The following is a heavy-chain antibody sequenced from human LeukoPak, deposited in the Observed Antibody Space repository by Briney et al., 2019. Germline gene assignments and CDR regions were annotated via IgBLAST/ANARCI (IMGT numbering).Heavy chain of an antibody. D-gene: IGHD6-19*01. V-gene: IGHV4-39*01. Sequence: SETLSLTXTVSGGSISSSSYYWGWLRQPPGKGLEWIGSIYYSGSTYYNPSLRSRVTISVDTSKNQFSLKLSSVTAADTAVYYCAKKTTPHHSGWYPGPYYFDYWGQGTLVTVSS. J-gene: IGHJ4*02. CDR2: IYYSGST. CDR1: GGSISSSSYY. CDR3: AKKTTPHHSGWYPGPYYFDY.